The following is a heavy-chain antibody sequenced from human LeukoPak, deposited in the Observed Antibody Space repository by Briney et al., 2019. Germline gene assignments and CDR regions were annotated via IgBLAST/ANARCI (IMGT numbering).Heavy chain of an antibody. CDR2: IIPIFGTA. J-gene: IGHJ6*02. D-gene: IGHD3-3*01. Sequence: SVKVSCKASGGTFSSYAISWVRQAPGQGLEWMEGIIPIFGTANYAQKFQGRVTITADESTSTAYMELSSLRSEDTAVYYCAAALRFLEWLPSYYYYGMDVWGQGTTVTVSS. V-gene: IGHV1-69*01. CDR3: AAALRFLEWLPSYYYYGMDV. CDR1: GGTFSSYA.